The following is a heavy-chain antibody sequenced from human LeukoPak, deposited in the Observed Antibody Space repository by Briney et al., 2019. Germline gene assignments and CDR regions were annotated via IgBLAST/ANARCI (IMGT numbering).Heavy chain of an antibody. Sequence: PGGSLRLSCAASGFTFSHYGMHWVRQAPGKGLEWVAVIRHDGSSKFYADSVKGRFTISRDNFMKTVYLQMNSLRAEDTALYYCAKDAQRGFDYSNSLEYWGQGVLVTVSS. J-gene: IGHJ4*02. CDR2: IRHDGSSK. D-gene: IGHD4-11*01. V-gene: IGHV3-30*02. CDR1: GFTFSHYG. CDR3: AKDAQRGFDYSNSLEY.